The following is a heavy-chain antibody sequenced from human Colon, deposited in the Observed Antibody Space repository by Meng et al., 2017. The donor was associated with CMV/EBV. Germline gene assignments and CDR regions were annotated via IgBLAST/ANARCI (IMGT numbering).Heavy chain of an antibody. J-gene: IGHJ6*02. D-gene: IGHD1-14*01. Sequence: ASVKVSCKSSGYTLTDYYLHWVRQAPGQGLEWMGRINPNNGGTKYAQKFQGRVTMTRDTSISTAYMELTGLTSDDTAVYYCAREGTARYPLEPNVYGMDVWGQGTTVTVSS. CDR2: INPNNGGT. CDR1: GYTLTDYY. CDR3: AREGTARYPLEPNVYGMDV. V-gene: IGHV1-2*06.